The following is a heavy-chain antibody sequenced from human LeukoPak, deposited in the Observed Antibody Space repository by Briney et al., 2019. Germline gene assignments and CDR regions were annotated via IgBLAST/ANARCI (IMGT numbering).Heavy chain of an antibody. J-gene: IGHJ4*02. CDR2: ISTSGAGT. V-gene: IGHV3-23*01. CDR1: GFSFSNYV. Sequence: KTVGSLRLSCAASGFSFSNYVMSWVRQTPGKGLEWVSVISTSGAGTYYAESVKGRFTISRDNSKNTVYLQMNSLRAEDTAVYHCAKDRLDGAAAEYWGQGTLVTVSS. CDR3: AKDRLDGAAAEY. D-gene: IGHD6-13*01.